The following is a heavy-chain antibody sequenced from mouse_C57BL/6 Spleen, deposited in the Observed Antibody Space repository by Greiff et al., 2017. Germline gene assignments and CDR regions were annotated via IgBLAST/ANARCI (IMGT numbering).Heavy chain of an antibody. CDR2: IDPSDSET. CDR1: GYTFTSYW. Sequence: QVQLQQPGAELVRPGSSVKLSCKASGYTFTSYWLHWVKQRPIQGLEWIGNIDPSDSETHYNQKFKDKATLTVDKSSSTAYVQLSSLTSEDSAVYYCARTGYDDYALAYWGQGTTLTVSS. CDR3: ARTGYDDYALAY. J-gene: IGHJ2*01. D-gene: IGHD2-3*01. V-gene: IGHV1-52*01.